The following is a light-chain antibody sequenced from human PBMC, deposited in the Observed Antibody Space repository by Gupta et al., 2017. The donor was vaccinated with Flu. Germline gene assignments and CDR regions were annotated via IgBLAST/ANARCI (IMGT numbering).Light chain of an antibody. Sequence: QSVLTQPPSVSGAPGQRVMISCTGSSSNIGAGFDVHWYQQFPGTAPKVLIYGNNLRPSGVPDRFSASKSGSSAALAITGLQPEEEADYYCQTYDSRLSGSRVFGGGTKLTVL. V-gene: IGLV1-40*01. CDR2: GNN. J-gene: IGLJ3*02. CDR3: QTYDSRLSGSRV. CDR1: SSNIGAGFD.